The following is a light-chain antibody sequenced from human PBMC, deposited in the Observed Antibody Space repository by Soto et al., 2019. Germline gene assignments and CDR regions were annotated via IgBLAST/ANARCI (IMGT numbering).Light chain of an antibody. J-gene: IGLJ1*01. CDR1: KLGDKY. CDR3: QAWDSTTAV. V-gene: IGLV3-1*01. CDR2: QDN. Sequence: SYELTQPPSVSVSPGQTASITCSGDKLGDKYACWYQQKPGQSPVLVIYQDNKRPSGIPERFSGSNSGNTATLTISGTQAMDEADYYCQAWDSTTAVFGTGTKVT.